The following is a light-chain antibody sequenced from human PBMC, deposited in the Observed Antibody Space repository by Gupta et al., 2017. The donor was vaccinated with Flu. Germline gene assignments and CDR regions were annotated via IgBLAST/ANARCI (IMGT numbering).Light chain of an antibody. Sequence: SVTIHGTGQSSDGGGYNYVSWYQQHPGTAPKLMIYDVSKRPSGVPVRFSGSKSGKTASLNISGLQAEDEAEYYCSSYASSTKGVFGRGNKLTVL. V-gene: IGLV2-11*02. CDR1: SSDGGGYNY. CDR3: SSYASSTKGV. J-gene: IGLJ2*01. CDR2: DVS.